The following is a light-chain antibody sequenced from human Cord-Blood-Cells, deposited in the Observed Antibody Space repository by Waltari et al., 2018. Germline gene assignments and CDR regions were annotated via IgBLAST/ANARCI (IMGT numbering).Light chain of an antibody. J-gene: IGKJ1*01. CDR1: QSISSW. CDR3: QQYNSYSRT. Sequence: DIQMTQSPSTLSASVAERVTTTCRASQSISSWFGWYQQKPGKPPKLLIYNASSLESGVPSRFIGSGSGTEFTLTISSLQPDDFATYYCQQYNSYSRTFGQGTKVEIK. V-gene: IGKV1-5*03. CDR2: NAS.